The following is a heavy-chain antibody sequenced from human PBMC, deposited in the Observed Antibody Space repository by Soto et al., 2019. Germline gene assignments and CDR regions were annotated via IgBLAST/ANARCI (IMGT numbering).Heavy chain of an antibody. CDR2: INPSGGST. V-gene: IGHV1-46*01. Sequence: ASVKVSCKASGYTFTSYYMHWVRQAPGQGLEWMGIINPSGGSTSYAQKFQGRVTMTRDTSTSTVYMELSSLRSEDTAVYYCARDPADCSGGSCSYYYGMDVWGQGTTVTVSS. CDR3: ARDPADCSGGSCSYYYGMDV. D-gene: IGHD2-15*01. J-gene: IGHJ6*02. CDR1: GYTFTSYY.